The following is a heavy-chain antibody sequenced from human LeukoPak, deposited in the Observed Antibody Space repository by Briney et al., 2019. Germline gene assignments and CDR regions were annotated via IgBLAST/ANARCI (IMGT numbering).Heavy chain of an antibody. CDR1: GFTFSSYG. CDR3: ARGMSVRGRLQTALFDY. CDR2: IWYDGSNK. J-gene: IGHJ4*02. V-gene: IGHV3-33*01. Sequence: GGSLRLSCAASGFTFSSYGMHWVRQAPGKGLEWVAVIWYDGSNKYYADSVKGRFTISRDNSKNTLYLQMNSLGAEDTAVYYCARGMSVRGRLQTALFDYWGQGTLVTVSS. D-gene: IGHD5-24*01.